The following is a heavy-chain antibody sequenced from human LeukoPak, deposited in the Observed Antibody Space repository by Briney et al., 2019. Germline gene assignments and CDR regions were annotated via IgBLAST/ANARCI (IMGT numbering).Heavy chain of an antibody. D-gene: IGHD5-18*01. CDR3: ARVAYSYGYVY. Sequence: GGSLRLSCAASGFTFSSFPMIWVRQAPGKGLEWVSSIFPSGDEIHYADSVKGRFTISRDNAKNSLYLQMNSLRAEDTAVYYCARVAYSYGYVYWGQGTLVTVSS. CDR1: GFTFSSFP. CDR2: IFPSGDEI. V-gene: IGHV3-21*01. J-gene: IGHJ4*02.